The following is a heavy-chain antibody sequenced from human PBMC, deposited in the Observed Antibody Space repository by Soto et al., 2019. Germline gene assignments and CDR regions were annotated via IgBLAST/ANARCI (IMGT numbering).Heavy chain of an antibody. CDR2: ISGGGNST. V-gene: IGHV3-23*01. CDR1: GFTFSSYA. J-gene: IGHJ4*02. CDR3: AKRGRGPVAFDY. D-gene: IGHD3-16*01. Sequence: EVQLLESGGGLVQPGGSLRLSCAASGFTFSSYAMSWVRQAPGKGLEWVSSISGGGNSTYYADSVKGRFTISRDNTKNTLFLQMNSLRGEDTDVYYCAKRGRGPVAFDYWGQGTLVPVSS.